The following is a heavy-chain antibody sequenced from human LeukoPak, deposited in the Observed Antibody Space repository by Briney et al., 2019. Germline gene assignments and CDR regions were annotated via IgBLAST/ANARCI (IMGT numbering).Heavy chain of an antibody. CDR1: DGSITNYD. V-gene: IGHV4-59*01. D-gene: IGHD6-13*01. CDR2: VHYSGTA. Sequence: SETLSLTCTVSDGSITNYDWSWVRQPPGKGLEFIGHVHYSGTANYNPSLRSRVTISIDTSKKHFFLKLKSVTAADTAVYYCARGRGSSWYYFDSWGQGTLVTVSS. J-gene: IGHJ4*02. CDR3: ARGRGSSWYYFDS.